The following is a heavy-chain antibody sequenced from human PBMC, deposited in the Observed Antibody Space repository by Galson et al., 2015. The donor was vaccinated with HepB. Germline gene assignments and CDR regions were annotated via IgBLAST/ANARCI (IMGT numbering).Heavy chain of an antibody. CDR3: ARWVSGPMRHTFRNYFDR. V-gene: IGHV4-34*01. D-gene: IGHD5-12*01. CDR1: GGSFSGYN. Sequence: SLTCAVYGGSFSGYNWSWIRQPPGAGLEWIGEIHDSGVTNYNPSLKNRVHTSVDTSNNQVSLRLSSVTAADTAVYYCARWVSGPMRHTFRNYFDRWGQGTLVIVSS. J-gene: IGHJ4*02. CDR2: IHDSGVT.